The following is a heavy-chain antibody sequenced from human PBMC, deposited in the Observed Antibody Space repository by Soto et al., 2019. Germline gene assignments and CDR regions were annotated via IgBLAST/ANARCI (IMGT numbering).Heavy chain of an antibody. CDR3: ARQYSGYVSKLDY. Sequence: EVQLVESGGGLVQPGGSLRLSCAASGFTFSSYWMSWVRQAPGKGLEWVANIKQDGSEKYYVDSVKGQFTISRDNAKNSLYLQMNILSAEDTAVYYCARQYSGYVSKLDYWGQGTLVTVSS. CDR2: IKQDGSEK. V-gene: IGHV3-7*01. J-gene: IGHJ4*02. D-gene: IGHD5-12*01. CDR1: GFTFSSYW.